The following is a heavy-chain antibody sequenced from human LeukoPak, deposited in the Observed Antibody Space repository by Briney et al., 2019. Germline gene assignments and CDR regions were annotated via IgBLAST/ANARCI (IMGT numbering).Heavy chain of an antibody. V-gene: IGHV3-23*01. J-gene: IGHJ6*03. CDR1: GFTFSSYA. D-gene: IGHD6-6*01. CDR3: AKVGSSSAYYYYYMDV. CDR2: ISGSGGST. Sequence: GGSLRLSCAASGFTFSSYAMSWVRQAPGKGLEWVSAISGSGGSTYYADSVKGRFTISRDNSKNTLYLQMNSLRAEDTAVYYCAKVGSSSAYYYYYMDVWGKGTTVTVSS.